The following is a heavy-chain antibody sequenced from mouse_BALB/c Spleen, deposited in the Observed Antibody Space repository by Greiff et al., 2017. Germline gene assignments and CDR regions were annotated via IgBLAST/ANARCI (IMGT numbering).Heavy chain of an antibody. D-gene: IGHD1-1*01. Sequence: EVQLQESGPELVKPGASVKMSCKASGYTFTSYVMHWVKQKPGQGLEWIGYINPYNDGTKYNEKFKGKATLTSDKSSSTAYMELSSLTSEDSAVYYCARAYGSSSYAMDYWGQGTSVTVSS. CDR1: GYTFTSYV. CDR2: INPYNDGT. CDR3: ARAYGSSSYAMDY. J-gene: IGHJ4*01. V-gene: IGHV1-14*01.